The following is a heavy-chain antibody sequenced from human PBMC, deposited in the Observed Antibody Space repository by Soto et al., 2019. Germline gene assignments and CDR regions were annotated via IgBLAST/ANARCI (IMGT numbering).Heavy chain of an antibody. Sequence: SVKVSCKASGYTFTSYAMHWVRQAPGQRLEWMGWINAGNGNTKYSQKFQGRVTITRDTSASTAYMELSSLRSEDTAVYYCARALSHPPIRGEYRLTHPGDHFDYWGQGTLVTVSS. CDR1: GYTFTSYA. CDR2: INAGNGNT. D-gene: IGHD6-6*01. CDR3: ARALSHPPIRGEYRLTHPGDHFDY. V-gene: IGHV1-3*01. J-gene: IGHJ4*02.